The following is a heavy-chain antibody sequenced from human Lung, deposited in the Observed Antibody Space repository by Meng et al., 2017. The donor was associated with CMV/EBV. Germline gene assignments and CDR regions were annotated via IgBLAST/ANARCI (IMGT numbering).Heavy chain of an antibody. CDR3: ARDYYGSTDNY. V-gene: IGHV3-21*01. CDR2: ISSSSSYI. CDR1: GFTFSTYS. D-gene: IGHD4-23*01. J-gene: IGHJ4*02. Sequence: GESLKISCAASGFTFSTYSMNWVRQAPGKGLEWVSSISSSSSYIYYADSVKGRFTISRDNAKNSLYLQMNSLRAEDTAAYYCARDYYGSTDNYWGQGTLVXVSS.